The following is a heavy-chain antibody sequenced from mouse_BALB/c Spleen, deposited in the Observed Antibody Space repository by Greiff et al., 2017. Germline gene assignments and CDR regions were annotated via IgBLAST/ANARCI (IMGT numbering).Heavy chain of an antibody. J-gene: IGHJ3*01. V-gene: IGHV1-14*01. CDR2: INPYNDGT. Sequence: EVQLQQSGPELVKPGASVKMSCKASGYTFTSYVMHWVKQKPGQGLEWIGYINPYNDGTKYNEKFKGKATLTSDKSSSTAYMELSSLTSEDSAVYYCARGGNYAFFAYWGQGTLVTVSA. CDR3: ARGGNYAFFAY. CDR1: GYTFTSYV. D-gene: IGHD2-1*01.